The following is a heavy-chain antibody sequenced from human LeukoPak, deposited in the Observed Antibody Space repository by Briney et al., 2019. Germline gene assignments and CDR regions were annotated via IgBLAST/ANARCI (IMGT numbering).Heavy chain of an antibody. Sequence: PGGSLRLSCAASGFTVSGNYMSWVRQAPGKGLEWVSSISSDSNYIYYADSVKGRFTISRDNSMNSLYLQMNSLRAEDTAVFYCVRFETIAVADTDYWGQGTLVTVSS. D-gene: IGHD6-19*01. CDR2: ISSDSNYI. J-gene: IGHJ4*02. CDR1: GFTVSGNY. V-gene: IGHV3-21*01. CDR3: VRFETIAVADTDY.